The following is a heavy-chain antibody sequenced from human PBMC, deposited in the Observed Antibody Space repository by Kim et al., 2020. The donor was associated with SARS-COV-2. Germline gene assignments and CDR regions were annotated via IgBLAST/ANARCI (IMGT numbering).Heavy chain of an antibody. CDR2: ISNSGGAT. J-gene: IGHJ4*02. Sequence: GGSLRLSCAASGFTFSTYAMSWVRQAPGKGLEWVSAISNSGGATYYADSVRGRFTISRDNSKNTVYLQMNSLRAEDTAIYYCAKLLVGGTASDYWGQGTLVTVSS. D-gene: IGHD1-26*01. V-gene: IGHV3-23*01. CDR1: GFTFSTYA. CDR3: AKLLVGGTASDY.